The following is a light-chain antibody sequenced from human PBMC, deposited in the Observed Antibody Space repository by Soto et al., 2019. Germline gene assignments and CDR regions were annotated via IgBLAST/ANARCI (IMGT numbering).Light chain of an antibody. CDR1: QGISSY. Sequence: AIRMTQSPSSFSASTGDRVTITCRASQGISSYLAWYQQKPGKAPKLLIYAASTLQSGVPSRFSGSGSGTDFTLTISCLQSEDFATYSCQQYYSYPLTFGQGNKVEIK. CDR3: QQYYSYPLT. V-gene: IGKV1-8*01. J-gene: IGKJ1*01. CDR2: AAS.